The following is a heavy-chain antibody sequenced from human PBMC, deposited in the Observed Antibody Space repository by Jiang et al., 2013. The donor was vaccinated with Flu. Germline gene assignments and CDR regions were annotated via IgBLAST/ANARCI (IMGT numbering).Heavy chain of an antibody. J-gene: IGHJ3*02. CDR3: ALGGTTRWPPAEADAFDI. Sequence: LLKPSETLSLTCAVYGGSFSGYYWSWIRQPPGKGLEWIGEINHSGSTNYNPSLKSRVTISVDTSKNQFSLKLSSVTAADTAVYYCALGGTTRWPPAEADAFDIWGQGT. V-gene: IGHV4-34*01. CDR1: GGSFSGYY. CDR2: INHSGST. D-gene: IGHD1-1*01.